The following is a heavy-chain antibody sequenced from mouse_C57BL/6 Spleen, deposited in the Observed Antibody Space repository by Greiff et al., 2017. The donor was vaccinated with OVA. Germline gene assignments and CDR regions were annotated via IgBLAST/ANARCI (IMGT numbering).Heavy chain of an antibody. CDR2: INYDGSST. V-gene: IGHV5-16*01. CDR3: ASLSYYSNYEGYFDV. D-gene: IGHD2-5*01. Sequence: EVQVVESEGGLVQPGSSMKLSCTASGFTFSDYYMAWVRQVPEKGLEWVANINYDGSSTYYLDSLKSRFIISRDNAKNILYLQMSSLKSEDTATYYCASLSYYSNYEGYFDVWGTGTTVTVSS. J-gene: IGHJ1*03. CDR1: GFTFSDYY.